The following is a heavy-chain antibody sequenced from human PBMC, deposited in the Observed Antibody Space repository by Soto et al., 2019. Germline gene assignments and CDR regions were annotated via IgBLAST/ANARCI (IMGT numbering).Heavy chain of an antibody. Sequence: SETLSLTCTVSGGSISSYYWNWIRQPPGKGLEWIGYIHYSGSTNYNPSLRSRVTISVDTSNNQFSLKLSSVTAADTAVYYCATGRFSAMIRGVIMFDPWGQGTLVTVSS. J-gene: IGHJ5*02. D-gene: IGHD3-10*01. CDR2: IHYSGST. V-gene: IGHV4-59*01. CDR3: ATGRFSAMIRGVIMFDP. CDR1: GGSISSYY.